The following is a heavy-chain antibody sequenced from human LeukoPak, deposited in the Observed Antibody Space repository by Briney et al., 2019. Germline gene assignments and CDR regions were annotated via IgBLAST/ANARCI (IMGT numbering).Heavy chain of an antibody. CDR3: ARRTRNYYDSSGSIDY. CDR2: IYYSGST. Sequence: SETLSLTCTVSGGSISSSSYYWVWIRQPPGKGLEWIGSIYYSGSTYYNPSLKSRVTISVDTSKNQFSLKLSSVTAADTAVYYCARRTRNYYDSSGSIDYWGQRTLVTVSS. D-gene: IGHD3-22*01. CDR1: GGSISSSSYY. V-gene: IGHV4-39*01. J-gene: IGHJ4*02.